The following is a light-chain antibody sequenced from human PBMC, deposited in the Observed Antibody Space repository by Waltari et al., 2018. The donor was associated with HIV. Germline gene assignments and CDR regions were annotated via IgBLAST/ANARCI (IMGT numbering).Light chain of an antibody. CDR2: RAS. CDR3: QQHNYWPRYT. V-gene: IGKV3-15*01. Sequence: VMTQSPVTLSVSPGERASLSCKASENVGGNVAWYQQKPGQAPRLLIYRASTRSIGVSDRFSGSGSGTDFTLTIDSLRLEDFAVYYCQQHNYWPRYTFGQGTTLEIK. J-gene: IGKJ2*01. CDR1: ENVGGN.